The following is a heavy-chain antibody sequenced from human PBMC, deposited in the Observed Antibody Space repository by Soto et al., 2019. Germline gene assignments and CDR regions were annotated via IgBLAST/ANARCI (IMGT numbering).Heavy chain of an antibody. CDR3: ARDSAMGFFDY. CDR2: ISAYNGNT. Sequence: GASVKVSCKASGGTFSSYGISWVRQAPGQGLEWMGWISAYNGNTNYAQKLQGRVTMTTDTSTSTAYMELRSLRSDDTAVYYCARDSAMGFFDYWGQGTLVTVSS. V-gene: IGHV1-18*04. D-gene: IGHD2-2*01. CDR1: GGTFSSYG. J-gene: IGHJ4*02.